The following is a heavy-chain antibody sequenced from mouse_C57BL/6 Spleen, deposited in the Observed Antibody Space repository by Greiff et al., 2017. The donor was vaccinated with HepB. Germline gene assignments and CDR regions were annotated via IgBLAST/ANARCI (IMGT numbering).Heavy chain of an antibody. V-gene: IGHV1-75*01. D-gene: IGHD1-1*01. J-gene: IGHJ2*01. CDR1: GYTFTDYY. Sequence: VQLQQSGPELVKPGASVKISCKASGYTFTDYYINWVKQRPGQGLEWIGWIFPGSGSTYYNEKFKGKATLTVDKSSSTAYMLLSSLTSEDSAVYFCAREGRYGSSYYFDYWGQGTTLTVSS. CDR2: IFPGSGST. CDR3: AREGRYGSSYYFDY.